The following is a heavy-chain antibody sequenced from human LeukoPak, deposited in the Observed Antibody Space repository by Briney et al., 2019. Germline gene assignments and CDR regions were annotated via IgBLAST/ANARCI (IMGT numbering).Heavy chain of an antibody. J-gene: IGHJ4*02. V-gene: IGHV4-39*01. CDR3: ARHGGSRSFDY. Sequence: SETLSLTCVASGGSISTDSFYWAWIRQPPGKGLEWIGSIYYTGSTYYNPSLKSRISMSVDTSKNQFSLKLRSVTATDTSIFYCARHGGSRSFDYWGQGTLVTVAS. CDR1: GGSISTDSFY. D-gene: IGHD3-16*01. CDR2: IYYTGST.